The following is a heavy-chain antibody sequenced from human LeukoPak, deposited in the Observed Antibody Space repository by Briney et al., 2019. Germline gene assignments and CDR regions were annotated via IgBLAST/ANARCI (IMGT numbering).Heavy chain of an antibody. CDR3: ARLTRRFGEFYYFDY. Sequence: GASVKVSCKASGYTFTSYGISWVRQAPGQGLEWMGWINPNNGGTNYAQKFQGRVTMTRDTSISTAYMELRSLRSDDTAVYYCARLTRRFGEFYYFDYWGQGTLVTVSS. V-gene: IGHV1-2*02. J-gene: IGHJ4*02. D-gene: IGHD3-10*01. CDR1: GYTFTSYG. CDR2: INPNNGGT.